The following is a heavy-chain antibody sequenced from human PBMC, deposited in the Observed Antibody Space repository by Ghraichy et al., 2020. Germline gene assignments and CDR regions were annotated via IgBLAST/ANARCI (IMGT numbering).Heavy chain of an antibody. V-gene: IGHV3-48*02. CDR2: IRSTSSTI. CDR1: GFTFSSYS. Sequence: LSLTCAASGFTFSSYSMNWVRQAPGKGLEWVSYIRSTSSTIYYADSVKGRFTISRDNAKNSLYLQMNGLRDEDTAVYYCARDRDNWFDPWGQGTLVTVSS. J-gene: IGHJ5*02. CDR3: ARDRDNWFDP.